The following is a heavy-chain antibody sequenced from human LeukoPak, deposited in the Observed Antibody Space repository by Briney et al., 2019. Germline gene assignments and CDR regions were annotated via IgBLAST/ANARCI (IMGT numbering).Heavy chain of an antibody. J-gene: IGHJ4*02. Sequence: PGGCLSPACAASGFTLRSYGMHWGRQAPGKGLEWVAVIWYDGSDKYYADSVKGRFTISRDNSKNTIYLQMNSLRAEDTAVYYCASPYSSGWFSLDYCGQGSLGSVSS. CDR1: GFTLRSYG. D-gene: IGHD6-19*01. CDR2: IWYDGSDK. CDR3: ASPYSSGWFSLDY. V-gene: IGHV3-33*01.